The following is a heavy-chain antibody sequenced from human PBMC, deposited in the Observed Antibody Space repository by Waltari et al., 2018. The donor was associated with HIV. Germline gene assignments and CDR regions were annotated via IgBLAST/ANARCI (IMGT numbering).Heavy chain of an antibody. CDR3: ASRLAYFDS. D-gene: IGHD3-9*01. J-gene: IGHJ4*02. CDR2: FESDENR. Sequence: DVKLVESGGGLVQPGGSLRLSCVVSGFIVTKPYINWVRQAPKKGLEWVSGFESDENRFYADSVKGRFTISRDNSTNTVYLQMNSLRAADTAVYYCASRLAYFDSWGRGTLVTVSS. V-gene: IGHV3-66*01. CDR1: GFIVTKPY.